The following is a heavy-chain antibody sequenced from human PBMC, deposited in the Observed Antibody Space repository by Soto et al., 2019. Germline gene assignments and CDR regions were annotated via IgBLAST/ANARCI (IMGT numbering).Heavy chain of an antibody. V-gene: IGHV4-39*02. D-gene: IGHD6-13*01. CDR2: IYYSGAT. CDR1: GDSISTSSYY. CDR3: ARLAYSAYLQT. J-gene: IGHJ1*01. Sequence: SETLSLTCDVSGDSISTSSYYWGWIRQPPGKGLEWIASIYYSGATYYNPSLQSRVTISVDTSNNRFSLTLNTLTAADTAVYFCARLAYSAYLQTWGQGALVTVSS.